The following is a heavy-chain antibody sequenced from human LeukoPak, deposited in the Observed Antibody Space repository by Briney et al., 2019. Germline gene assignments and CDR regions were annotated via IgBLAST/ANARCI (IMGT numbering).Heavy chain of an antibody. CDR3: AKDPRRITMIVVVIPYFDY. V-gene: IGHV3-23*01. CDR2: ISGSGGST. J-gene: IGHJ4*02. CDR1: GFSFSSIA. Sequence: GGSLRLSCAASGFSFSSIAMTWVRQAPGRGLEWVSAISGSGGSTYYADSVKGRFTISRDNSKNTLYLQMNSLRAEDTAVYYCAKDPRRITMIVVVIPYFDYWGQGTLVTVSS. D-gene: IGHD3-22*01.